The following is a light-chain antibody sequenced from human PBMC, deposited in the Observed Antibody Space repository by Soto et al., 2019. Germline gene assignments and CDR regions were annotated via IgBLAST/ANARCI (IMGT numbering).Light chain of an antibody. CDR3: SSYAGSNNFI. V-gene: IGLV2-8*01. Sequence: QSALTQPPSASGSPGQSVTISCTGTSSDVGAYHYVSWYQQLPGKAPKLVIYEVSKRPSGVPDRFSGSKSGNTASLTVSGLQAEDEAYYYCSSYAGSNNFIFGGGTKVTVL. CDR1: SSDVGAYHY. J-gene: IGLJ2*01. CDR2: EVS.